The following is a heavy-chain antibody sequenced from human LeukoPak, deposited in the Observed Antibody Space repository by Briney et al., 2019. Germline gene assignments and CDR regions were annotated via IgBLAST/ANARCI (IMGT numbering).Heavy chain of an antibody. V-gene: IGHV3-23*01. J-gene: IGHJ4*02. D-gene: IGHD1-26*01. CDR2: ISGSCDTT. CDR3: AKEGRVGATQDRADY. Sequence: GGSLRLSCAASGFTFSSYAMRWVRQAPGKGLDGVSSISGSCDTTYYADSVKGRFTISRDNSKNTLYLQMNSLRAEDTAVYYCAKEGRVGATQDRADYWGQGTLVTVSS. CDR1: GFTFSSYA.